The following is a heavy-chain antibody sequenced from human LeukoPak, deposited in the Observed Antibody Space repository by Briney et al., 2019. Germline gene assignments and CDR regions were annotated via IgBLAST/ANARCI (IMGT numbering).Heavy chain of an antibody. J-gene: IGHJ4*02. CDR3: SIADGSGSYPFDY. CDR1: GGSASNYY. V-gene: IGHV4-59*02. Sequence: SETLSLTCTVSGGSASNYYWSWIRQPPGKGLEWIGYVYYSGSTNYNPSLKSRVTMSVDTSKSQFSLKLSSVTAADTAGYYLSIADGSGSYPFDYWGQGTLVTDYS. CDR2: VYYSGST. D-gene: IGHD3-10*01.